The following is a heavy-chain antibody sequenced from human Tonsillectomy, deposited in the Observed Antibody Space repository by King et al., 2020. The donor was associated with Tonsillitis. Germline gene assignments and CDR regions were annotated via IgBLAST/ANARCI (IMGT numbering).Heavy chain of an antibody. J-gene: IGHJ5*02. CDR1: GGSISSYY. V-gene: IGHV4-59*01. CDR3: ARSRTINLWWFDP. CDR2: ISDSGST. D-gene: IGHD2-2*01. Sequence: VQLQESGPGLVKPSETLSLTCTVSGGSISSYYWSWIRQPPGKGLEWIGYISDSGSTKYNPSLTSRVTISLDTSKTHFSLKLSSMTAADTAVYYCARSRTINLWWFDPWGQGTLVTVSS.